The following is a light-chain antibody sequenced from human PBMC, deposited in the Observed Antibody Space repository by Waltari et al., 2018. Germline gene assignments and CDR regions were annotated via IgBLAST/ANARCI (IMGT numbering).Light chain of an antibody. CDR2: DVT. J-gene: IGLJ2*01. CDR1: SSDVGSYNH. Sequence: QSALTQPASVSGSPGQSLTLSSSATSSDVGSYNHVSWYQQHPGTPPKLLIYDVTKRPSGVSGRFSGSKSGNTASLTISGLQPEDEADYFCSSYTPTSILVFGGGTKLTV. V-gene: IGLV2-14*03. CDR3: SSYTPTSILV.